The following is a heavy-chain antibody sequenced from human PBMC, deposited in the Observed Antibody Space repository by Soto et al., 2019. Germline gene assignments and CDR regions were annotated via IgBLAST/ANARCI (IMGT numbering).Heavy chain of an antibody. Sequence: ASVKVSCKASGFTFTSSAVQWVRQARGQRLEWIGWIVVGSGNTNYAQKFQERVTITRDMSTSTAYMELSSLRSEDTAVYYCAAAPLGHYYDSSGPDYWGQGTLVTVSS. D-gene: IGHD3-22*01. V-gene: IGHV1-58*01. J-gene: IGHJ4*02. CDR1: GFTFTSSA. CDR3: AAAPLGHYYDSSGPDY. CDR2: IVVGSGNT.